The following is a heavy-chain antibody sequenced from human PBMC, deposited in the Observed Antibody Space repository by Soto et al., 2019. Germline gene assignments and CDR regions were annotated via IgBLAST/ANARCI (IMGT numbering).Heavy chain of an antibody. J-gene: IGHJ5*02. Sequence: ASVKVSCKASGGTFSSYAISWARQAPGQGLEWMGGIIPIFGTANYAQKFQGRVTITADKSTSTAYMELSSLRSEDTAVYYCARGGITMGRWFDPWGQGTLVTVSS. CDR3: ARGGITMGRWFDP. V-gene: IGHV1-69*06. CDR2: IIPIFGTA. D-gene: IGHD3-10*01. CDR1: GGTFSSYA.